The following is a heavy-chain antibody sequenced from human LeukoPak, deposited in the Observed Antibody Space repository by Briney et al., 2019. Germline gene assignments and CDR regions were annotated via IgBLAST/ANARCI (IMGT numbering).Heavy chain of an antibody. V-gene: IGHV4-59*12. D-gene: IGHD3-16*01. CDR1: GGSISSYY. CDR2: IYYSGST. J-gene: IGHJ6*02. Sequence: SETLSLTCTVSGGSISSYYWSWIRQPPGKGLEWSGYIYYSGSTNYNPSLKSRVTISVDTSKNQFSLKLSSVTAADTAVYYCARERLRGSNRRYYDMDVWGQGTTVTVSS. CDR3: ARERLRGSNRRYYDMDV.